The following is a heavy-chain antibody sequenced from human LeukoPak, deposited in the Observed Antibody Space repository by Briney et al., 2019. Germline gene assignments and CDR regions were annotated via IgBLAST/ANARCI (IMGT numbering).Heavy chain of an antibody. D-gene: IGHD3-10*01. V-gene: IGHV3-20*04. CDR3: AKGGSFYGSGSYYKEPFDY. J-gene: IGHJ4*02. Sequence: GGSLRLSCAASGFTFDDYGMSWVRQAPGKGLEWVSGINWNGDSTGYADSVKGRFTIFRDNSKNTLYLQMNSLRAEDTAVYYCAKGGSFYGSGSYYKEPFDYWGQGTLVTVSS. CDR1: GFTFDDYG. CDR2: INWNGDST.